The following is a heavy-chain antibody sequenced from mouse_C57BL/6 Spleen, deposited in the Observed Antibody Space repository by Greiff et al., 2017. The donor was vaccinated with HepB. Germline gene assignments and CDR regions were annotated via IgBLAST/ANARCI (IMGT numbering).Heavy chain of an antibody. J-gene: IGHJ4*01. CDR2: IYPRSGNT. CDR1: GYTFTSYG. Sequence: VQLQQSGAELARPGASVKLSCKASGYTFTSYGISWVKQRTGQGLEWIGEIYPRSGNTYYNEKFKGKATLTADKSSSTAYMELRSLTSEDSAVYVCARRGWDGAMDYWGQGTSVTVSS. D-gene: IGHD4-1*01. CDR3: ARRGWDGAMDY. V-gene: IGHV1-81*01.